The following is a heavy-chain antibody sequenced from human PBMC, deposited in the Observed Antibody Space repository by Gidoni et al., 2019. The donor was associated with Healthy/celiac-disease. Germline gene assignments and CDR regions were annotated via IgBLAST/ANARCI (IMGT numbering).Heavy chain of an antibody. CDR2: ISAYNGNT. Sequence: QVQLVQSGAAVKKPGASVKVSCKASGYTFTSYGISWVRQAPGQGLEWMGWISAYNGNTNYAQKHQGRVTMTTDTSTSTAYMELRSLRSDDTAVYYCAREYPRGGSYSDAFDIWGQGTMVTVSS. V-gene: IGHV1-18*04. CDR1: GYTFTSYG. CDR3: AREYPRGGSYSDAFDI. D-gene: IGHD1-26*01. J-gene: IGHJ3*02.